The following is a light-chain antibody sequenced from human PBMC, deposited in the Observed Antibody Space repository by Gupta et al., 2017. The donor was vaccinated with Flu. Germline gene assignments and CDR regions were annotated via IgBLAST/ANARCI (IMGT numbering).Light chain of an antibody. CDR1: RRDVGGYNY. V-gene: IGLV2-8*01. J-gene: IGLJ3*02. Sequence: HSALTPPPSAARPLGPALPLPRPGGRRDVGGYNYVSWYRQHPGSAPKLLIYEVNQRPSGVPDRFSGSKSGNTASLTVSGLQAGDEAAYFCSSYAGSNNVVFGGGTNLTVL. CDR3: SSYAGSNNVV. CDR2: EVN.